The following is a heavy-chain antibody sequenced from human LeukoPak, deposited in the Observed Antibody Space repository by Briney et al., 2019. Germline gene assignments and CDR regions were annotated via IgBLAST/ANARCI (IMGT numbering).Heavy chain of an antibody. CDR3: AKDRARYCSSTSCSYFDY. Sequence: GGSLRLSCAASGFTVSSNYMSWVRQAPGKGLEWVSVIYSGGSTYYADSVKGRFTISRDNSKNTLYLQMNSLRAEDTAVYYCAKDRARYCSSTSCSYFDYWGQGTLVTVSS. V-gene: IGHV3-53*01. J-gene: IGHJ4*02. D-gene: IGHD2-2*01. CDR2: IYSGGST. CDR1: GFTVSSNY.